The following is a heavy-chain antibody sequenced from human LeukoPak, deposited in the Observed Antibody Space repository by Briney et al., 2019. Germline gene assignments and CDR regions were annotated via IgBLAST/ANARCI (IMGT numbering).Heavy chain of an antibody. CDR2: ISYDGSNK. D-gene: IGHD6-19*01. V-gene: IGHV3-30-3*02. CDR3: ANDPGHSSGWYPNYFDY. J-gene: IGHJ4*02. Sequence: GGSLRLSCAASGFTFSSYAMHWVRQAPGKGLEWVAVISYDGSNKYYADSVKGRFTISRDNSKNTLYLQMNSLRSEDTAVYYCANDPGHSSGWYPNYFDYWGQGTLVTVSS. CDR1: GFTFSSYA.